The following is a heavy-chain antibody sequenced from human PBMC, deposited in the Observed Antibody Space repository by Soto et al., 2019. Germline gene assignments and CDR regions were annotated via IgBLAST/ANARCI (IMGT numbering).Heavy chain of an antibody. J-gene: IGHJ4*01. CDR1: GGSISTDY. Sequence: SLTCTVSGGSISTDYWSWIRQPPGKGLEWIGYVHFSGSTTYNPSLAPRLNISFDMSKSQVYLQLTSVTAADTAVYYCARFGAAAAHDDNWGRGVLVTVSS. CDR3: ARFGAAAAHDDN. V-gene: IGHV4-59*01. D-gene: IGHD6-13*01. CDR2: VHFSGST.